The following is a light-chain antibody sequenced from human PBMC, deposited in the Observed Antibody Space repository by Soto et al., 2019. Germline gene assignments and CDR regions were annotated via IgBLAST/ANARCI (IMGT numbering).Light chain of an antibody. CDR1: QSVSSN. V-gene: IGKV3-15*01. CDR2: GAS. CDR3: QQYENWPLT. J-gene: IGKJ4*01. Sequence: EIVMTQSPATLSVSPGERATLSCRASQSVSSNLAWYQQKLGQAPRLLIYGASTRAIGIPARFSGSGSGTEFILTISSRQSEDFAVYYCQQYENWPLTFGGGTKVEIK.